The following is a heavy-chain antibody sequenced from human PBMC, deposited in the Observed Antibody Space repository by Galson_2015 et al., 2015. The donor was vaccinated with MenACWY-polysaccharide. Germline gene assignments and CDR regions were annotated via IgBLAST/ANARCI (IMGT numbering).Heavy chain of an antibody. CDR2: ISYDGGNK. V-gene: IGHV3-30-3*01. D-gene: IGHD6-19*01. CDR1: GFTFSNYA. J-gene: IGHJ4*02. Sequence: SLRLSCAASGFTFSNYAMHWVRQAPGKGLEWVAVISYDGGNKYYADSVKGRFTISRDNSKNTLYLQMNSLRTEDTAVYYCARDLNTGLYSSGWLSYIFDYWGQGTLVTVSS. CDR3: ARDLNTGLYSSGWLSYIFDY.